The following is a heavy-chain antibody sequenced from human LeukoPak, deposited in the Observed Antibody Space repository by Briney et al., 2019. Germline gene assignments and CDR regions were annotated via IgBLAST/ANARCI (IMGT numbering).Heavy chain of an antibody. CDR2: IYYSGST. J-gene: IGHJ4*02. D-gene: IGHD3-22*01. V-gene: IGHV4-59*01. Sequence: PSETLSLTCTVPGGSISSYYWSWIRQPPGKGLEWIGYIYYSGSTNYNPFLKSRVTISVDTSKNQFSLKLSSVTAADTAVYYCARDLWGDSSGYYDYWGQGTLVTVSS. CDR1: GGSISSYY. CDR3: ARDLWGDSSGYYDY.